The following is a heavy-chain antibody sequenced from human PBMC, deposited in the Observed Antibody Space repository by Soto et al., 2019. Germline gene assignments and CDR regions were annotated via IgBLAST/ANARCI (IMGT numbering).Heavy chain of an antibody. D-gene: IGHD3-10*01. Sequence: SETLSLTCTVSGGSISSYYWSWIRQPPGKGLEWIGYTYYSGSTNYNPSLKSRVTISVDTSKNQFSLKLSSVTAADTAVYYCSRVWGGAFDIWGRVTMVTVSS. J-gene: IGHJ3*02. CDR1: GGSISSYY. V-gene: IGHV4-59*01. CDR3: SRVWGGAFDI. CDR2: TYYSGST.